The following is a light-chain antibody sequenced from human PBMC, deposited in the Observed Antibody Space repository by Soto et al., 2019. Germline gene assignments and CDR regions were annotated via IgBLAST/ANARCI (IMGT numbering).Light chain of an antibody. CDR3: QQFDKLIT. V-gene: IGKV3D-20*01. CDR1: QSITNNF. Sequence: EIVLTQSPATLSLSPGERATLSCGASQSITNNFLAWYQQRPGLAPRLLIYDASNRDAGIPDRFSGSGSGTELTLTISRLEPEDFAVYYCQQFDKLITFGGGTKVEI. CDR2: DAS. J-gene: IGKJ4*01.